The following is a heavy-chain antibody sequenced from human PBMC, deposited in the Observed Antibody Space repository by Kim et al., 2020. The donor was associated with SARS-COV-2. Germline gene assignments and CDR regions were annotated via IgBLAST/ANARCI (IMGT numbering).Heavy chain of an antibody. J-gene: IGHJ4*02. CDR3: ARRQHFGDVDTAMVGEDY. CDR2: IYSGGST. CDR1: GFTVSSNY. V-gene: IGHV3-66*01. Sequence: GGSLRLSCAASGFTVSSNYMSWVRQAPGKGLEWVSVIYSGGSTYYADSVKGRFTISRDNSKNTLYLQMNSLRAEDTAVYYCARRQHFGDVDTAMVGEDYWGQGTLVTVSS. D-gene: IGHD5-18*01.